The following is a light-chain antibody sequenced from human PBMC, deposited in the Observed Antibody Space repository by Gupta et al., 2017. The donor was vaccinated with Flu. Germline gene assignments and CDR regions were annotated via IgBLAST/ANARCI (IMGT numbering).Light chain of an antibody. V-gene: IGLV3-25*02. Sequence: SYELTQPPSVPVSPGQTARITCSGDALPKQYAYWYQQKPGQAPVLVIYKDSERPSGIPERFSGSSSGTTVTLTISGGQAEDEADYYCQSADSSGTWVFGGGTKLTVL. J-gene: IGLJ3*02. CDR3: QSADSSGTWV. CDR2: KDS. CDR1: ALPKQY.